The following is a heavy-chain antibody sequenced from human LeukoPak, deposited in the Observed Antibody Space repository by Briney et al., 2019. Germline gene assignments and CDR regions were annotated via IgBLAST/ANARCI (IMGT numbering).Heavy chain of an antibody. CDR3: LRGGDTGVAVASLVNHYFGKEV. Sequence: GESLKISCKGSGYIFTYYWIGWVRQMPGKGLEYMGIIYTGDSDTRYSPSFQGQVTISADKSINTAYLQWSSLKASDTATYYCLRGGDTGVAVASLVNHYFGKEVWGQGTTVTVSS. V-gene: IGHV5-51*01. CDR2: IYTGDSDT. J-gene: IGHJ6*02. CDR1: GYIFTYYW. D-gene: IGHD6-19*01.